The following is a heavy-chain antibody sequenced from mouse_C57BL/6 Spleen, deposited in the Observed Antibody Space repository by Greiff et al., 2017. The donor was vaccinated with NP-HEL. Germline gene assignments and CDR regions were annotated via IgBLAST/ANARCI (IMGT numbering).Heavy chain of an antibody. V-gene: IGHV1-19*01. CDR1: GYTFTDYY. J-gene: IGHJ4*01. Sequence: EVKLQESGPVLVKPGASVKMSCKASGYTFTDYYMNWVKQSHGKSLEWIGVINPYNGGTSYNQKFKGKATLTVDKSSSTAYMELNSLTSEDSAVYYCARLFDYDEGYAMDYWGQGTSVTVSS. CDR2: INPYNGGT. CDR3: ARLFDYDEGYAMDY. D-gene: IGHD2-4*01.